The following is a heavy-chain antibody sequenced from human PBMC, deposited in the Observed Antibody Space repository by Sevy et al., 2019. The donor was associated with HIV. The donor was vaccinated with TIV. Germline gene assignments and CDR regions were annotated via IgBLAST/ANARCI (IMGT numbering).Heavy chain of an antibody. D-gene: IGHD6-13*01. J-gene: IGHJ4*02. CDR3: ATHAGIAAAGRVFDY. CDR2: TRNKADSYTT. CDR1: GFTFSDHY. Sequence: GESLKISCAASGFTFSDHYMEWVRQAPGKGLEWVGRTRNKADSYTTEYAASVKGRFTISRDDSKNSLYPQMNSLKTEDTAVYYCATHAGIAAAGRVFDYWGQGSLVTVSS. V-gene: IGHV3-72*01.